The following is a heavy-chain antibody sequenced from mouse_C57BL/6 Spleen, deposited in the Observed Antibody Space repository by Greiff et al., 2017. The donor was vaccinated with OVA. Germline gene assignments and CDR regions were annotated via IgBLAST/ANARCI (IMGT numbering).Heavy chain of an antibody. CDR2: IDPENGDT. J-gene: IGHJ1*03. Sequence: VQLKQSGAELVRPGASVKLSCTASGFNIKDDYMHWVKQRPEQGLAWIGWIDPENGDTDYASKFQGKATLTADTSSNTAYLQLSSLTSEDTAVYYCTKGALYYGSSYWYFDVWGTGTTVTVSS. CDR1: GFNIKDDY. D-gene: IGHD1-1*01. V-gene: IGHV14-4*01. CDR3: TKGALYYGSSYWYFDV.